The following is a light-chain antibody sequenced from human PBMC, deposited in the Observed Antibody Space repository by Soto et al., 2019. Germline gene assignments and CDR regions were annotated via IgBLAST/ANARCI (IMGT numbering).Light chain of an antibody. CDR1: SSNIGAGYD. J-gene: IGLJ3*02. CDR2: GNS. V-gene: IGLV1-40*01. Sequence: QSVLTQPPSVSGAPGQRVTISCTGSSSNIGAGYDVHWYQQLPGTAPKLLIYGNSNRPSGVPDRFSGSKSGTSASLAISGLRSDDEADYYCVAWDASLSAWVFGGGTKLTVL. CDR3: VAWDASLSAWV.